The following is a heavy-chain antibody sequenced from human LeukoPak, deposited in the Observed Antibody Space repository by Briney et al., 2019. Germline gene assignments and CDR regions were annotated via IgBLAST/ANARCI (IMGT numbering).Heavy chain of an antibody. CDR3: ARHFNEGVVDY. Sequence: GESLKISCKVSGYRFTSYWIGWVRQRPGKGLEWMGIIYPPDSDTRYNPSLQGQVTISADKSISTAYLQWSSLKASDTAMYYCARHFNEGVVDYWGPGTLVTVSS. J-gene: IGHJ4*02. D-gene: IGHD1-1*01. CDR2: IYPPDSDT. V-gene: IGHV5-51*01. CDR1: GYRFTSYW.